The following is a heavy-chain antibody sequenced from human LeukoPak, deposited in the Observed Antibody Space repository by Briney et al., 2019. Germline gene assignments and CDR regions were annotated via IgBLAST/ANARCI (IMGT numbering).Heavy chain of an antibody. D-gene: IGHD6-19*01. CDR1: GGSISSYY. J-gene: IGHJ4*02. V-gene: IGHV4-59*01. CDR2: IYYSGST. CDR3: ARDRDRGIAVGFDY. Sequence: PSETLSLTCTVSGGSISSYYWSWIRQPPGKGLEWIGYIYYSGSTNYNPSLKSRVTISVDTSKNQFSLKLSSVTAADTAVYYCARDRDRGIAVGFDYWSQGTLVTVSS.